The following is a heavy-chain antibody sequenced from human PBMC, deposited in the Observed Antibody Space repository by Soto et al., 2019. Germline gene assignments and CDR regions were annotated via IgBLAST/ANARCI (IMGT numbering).Heavy chain of an antibody. CDR3: AKDLADYGDYADAFDI. D-gene: IGHD4-17*01. J-gene: IGHJ3*02. Sequence: GGSLRLSCAASGFTFSSYAMSWFRQAPGKGLEWVSAISGSGGSTYYADSVKGRFTISRDNSKNTLYLQMNSLRAEDTAVYYCAKDLADYGDYADAFDIWGQGTMVTVSS. V-gene: IGHV3-23*01. CDR1: GFTFSSYA. CDR2: ISGSGGST.